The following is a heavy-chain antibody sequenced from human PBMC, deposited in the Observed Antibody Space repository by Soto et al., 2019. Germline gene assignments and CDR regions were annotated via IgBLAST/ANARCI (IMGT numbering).Heavy chain of an antibody. CDR2: IDWDDDK. Sequence: SGPTLVNPTQTLTLTCTFSGFSLSPSGMCVSWIPQPPGKALEWLARIDWDDDKYYSTSLKTRLTISKDTSKNQVVLTMTNMDPVDTATYYCARSYSNPRGMDVWGQGTTVTVSS. CDR1: GFSLSPSGMC. D-gene: IGHD4-4*01. V-gene: IGHV2-70*11. CDR3: ARSYSNPRGMDV. J-gene: IGHJ6*02.